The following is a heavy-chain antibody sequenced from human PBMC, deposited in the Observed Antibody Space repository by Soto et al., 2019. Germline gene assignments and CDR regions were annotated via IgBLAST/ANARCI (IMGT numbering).Heavy chain of an antibody. Sequence: AASVKVSCKASGFTFSSSAVQWVRQARGQRLEWIGWIVVGSGNTNYAQELQERVTITRDMSTSTAHMELSSLRSEDTAVYYCAADDTSAYYYYWGQGTLVTVSS. CDR1: GFTFSSSA. CDR2: IVVGSGNT. D-gene: IGHD3-22*01. J-gene: IGHJ4*02. CDR3: AADDTSAYYYY. V-gene: IGHV1-58*01.